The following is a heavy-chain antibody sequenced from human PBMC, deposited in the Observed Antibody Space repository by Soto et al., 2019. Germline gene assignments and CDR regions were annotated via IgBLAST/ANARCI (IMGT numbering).Heavy chain of an antibody. CDR2: INPSGGST. CDR1: GYTFTSYY. CDR3: ARGPTVTTFPIYYYYGMDV. V-gene: IGHV1-46*01. D-gene: IGHD4-17*01. Sequence: ASVKVSCKASGYTFTSYYMHWVRQAPGQGLEWMGIINPSGGSTSYAQKFQGRVTMTRDTSTSTVYMELSSLRSEDTAVYYCARGPTVTTFPIYYYYGMDVWGQGTTVTAP. J-gene: IGHJ6*02.